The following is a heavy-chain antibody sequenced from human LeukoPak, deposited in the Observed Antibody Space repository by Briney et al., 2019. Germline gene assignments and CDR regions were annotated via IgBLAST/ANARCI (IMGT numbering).Heavy chain of an antibody. V-gene: IGHV3-30*03. J-gene: IGHJ4*02. D-gene: IGHD6-19*01. Sequence: GGSLRLSCAASGFTFSSYWMSWVRQAPGKGLEWVAVISYDGSNKYYADSVKGRFTISRDNSKNTLYLQMNSLRAEDTAVYYCARGPSGWYFFGSGYFDYWGQGTLVTVSS. CDR2: ISYDGSNK. CDR3: ARGPSGWYFFGSGYFDY. CDR1: GFTFSSYW.